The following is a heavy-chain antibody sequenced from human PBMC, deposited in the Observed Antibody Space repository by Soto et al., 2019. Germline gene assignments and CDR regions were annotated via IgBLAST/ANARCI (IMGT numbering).Heavy chain of an antibody. J-gene: IGHJ4*02. CDR3: ARDRSGWYDF. CDR1: GYTFTSNR. CDR2: ISPHNGNA. D-gene: IGHD6-19*01. V-gene: IGHV1-18*01. Sequence: GPEVKKTWASVKVSCKTSGYTFTSNRLSWVRRAPGQGLEWMGWISPHNGNAKYAQKIQDRVTMTADTAASTVYMELRSLRSDDSVVFYCARDRSGWYDFWGQGTLVTVSA.